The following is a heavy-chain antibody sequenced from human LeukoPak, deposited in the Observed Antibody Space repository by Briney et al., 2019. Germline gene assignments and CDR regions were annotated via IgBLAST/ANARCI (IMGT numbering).Heavy chain of an antibody. CDR1: GGSFSGYY. J-gene: IGHJ4*02. CDR3: AGNSQWGDYYYFDY. D-gene: IGHD4-17*01. V-gene: IGHV4-34*01. Sequence: PSETLSLTCAVYGGSFSGYYWSWLRQPPGKGLEWIGEINHSGSTNYNPSLKSRVTISVDTSKNQFSLKLSSVTAADTAVYYCAGNSQWGDYYYFDYWGQGTLVTVSS. CDR2: INHSGST.